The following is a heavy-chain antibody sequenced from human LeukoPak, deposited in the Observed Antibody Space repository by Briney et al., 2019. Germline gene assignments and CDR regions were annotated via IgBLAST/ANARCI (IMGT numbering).Heavy chain of an antibody. V-gene: IGHV3-74*01. CDR3: ARDRNSMMRAWFDP. D-gene: IGHD2/OR15-2a*01. J-gene: IGHJ5*02. CDR1: RLTFSNYW. CDR2: INTDGSRT. Sequence: GGSLRLACAASRLTFSNYWMHWDRQAPGNGLVWVSRINTDGSRTSYADSVKGRFTISRDNAKHTLYLQMNSLRVEDMAVYYCARDRNSMMRAWFDPWGQGTLVTVSS.